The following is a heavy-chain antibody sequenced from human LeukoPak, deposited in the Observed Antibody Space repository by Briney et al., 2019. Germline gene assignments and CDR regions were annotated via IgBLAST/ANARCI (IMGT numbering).Heavy chain of an antibody. V-gene: IGHV3-74*01. Sequence: GGSLRLSCAAPGFTFSSYWMHWVRQAPGKGLVWVSRINSDGSSTSYADSVKGRFTISRDNAKNTLYLQLNSLRADDTAVYYCARDRGYYDSSGYYDEANFDYWGQGTLVTVSS. D-gene: IGHD3-22*01. CDR1: GFTFSSYW. CDR2: INSDGSST. J-gene: IGHJ4*02. CDR3: ARDRGYYDSSGYYDEANFDY.